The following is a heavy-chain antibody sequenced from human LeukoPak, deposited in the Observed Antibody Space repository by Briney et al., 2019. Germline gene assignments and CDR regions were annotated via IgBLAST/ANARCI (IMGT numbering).Heavy chain of an antibody. Sequence: PGRSLRLSCAASGFTFSSYGMHWVRQAPGKGLEWVAVISYDGSNKYYADSVKGRFTISRDNSKNTPYLQMNSLRAEDTAVYYCAKDPYGDYVGFDYWGQGTLVTVSS. CDR1: GFTFSSYG. D-gene: IGHD4-17*01. J-gene: IGHJ4*02. CDR2: ISYDGSNK. V-gene: IGHV3-30*18. CDR3: AKDPYGDYVGFDY.